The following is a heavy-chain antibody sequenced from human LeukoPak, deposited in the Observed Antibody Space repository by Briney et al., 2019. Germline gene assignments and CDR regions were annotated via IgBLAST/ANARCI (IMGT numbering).Heavy chain of an antibody. D-gene: IGHD5-24*01. CDR2: ISEDGGYST. CDR1: GFIFSRHQ. CDR3: VRDSNFKIDY. V-gene: IGHV3-48*03. J-gene: IGHJ4*02. Sequence: GGSLRLSCAASGFIFSRHQMDWARQAPGKGLEWVAYISEDGGYSTDYADFVKGRFTISRDDAKNTLYLQMNSLRADDTAIYYCVRDSNFKIDYWGQGTLVTVSS.